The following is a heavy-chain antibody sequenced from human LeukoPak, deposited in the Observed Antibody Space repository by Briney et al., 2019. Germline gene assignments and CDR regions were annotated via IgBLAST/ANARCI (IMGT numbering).Heavy chain of an antibody. J-gene: IGHJ5*02. Sequence: GGSLRLSCAASGFTFSSYEMNWVRQAPGKGLEWVSYISSSGSTIYYADSVKGRFTISRDNAKNSLYLQMNSLRAEDTAVYYCAKALYSSSWYNWFDPWGQGTLVTVSS. CDR2: ISSSGSTI. CDR1: GFTFSSYE. D-gene: IGHD6-13*01. V-gene: IGHV3-48*03. CDR3: AKALYSSSWYNWFDP.